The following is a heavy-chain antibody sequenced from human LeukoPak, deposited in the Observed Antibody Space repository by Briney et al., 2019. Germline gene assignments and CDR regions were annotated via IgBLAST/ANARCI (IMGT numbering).Heavy chain of an antibody. J-gene: IGHJ4*02. CDR1: GGSISSTYYC. D-gene: IGHD3-16*01. CDR2: IYSSRST. CDR3: ARGVGLHVYYFDY. V-gene: IGHV4-39*07. Sequence: SETLSLTFTVSGGSISSTYYCWGWIRQPPGKGLEWIGCIYSSRSTHYNPSLNSRVTISVDTSKTQFSLKLSSVTAADTAVYYCARGVGLHVYYFDYWGQGSLVTVSS.